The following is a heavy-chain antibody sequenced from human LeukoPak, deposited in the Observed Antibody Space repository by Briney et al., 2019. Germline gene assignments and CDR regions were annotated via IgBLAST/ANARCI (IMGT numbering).Heavy chain of an antibody. Sequence: GGSLRLSCAASGFNFSIYSMNWVRQAPGKGLEWVSYITRSSTTIYYADSVKGRFTISRDNAKNSLYLQMNSLRAEDTAVYYCASKPEMRWLPPLWGQGTLVTVSS. V-gene: IGHV3-48*04. CDR3: ASKPEMRWLPPL. J-gene: IGHJ4*02. CDR2: ITRSSTTI. D-gene: IGHD5-24*01. CDR1: GFNFSIYS.